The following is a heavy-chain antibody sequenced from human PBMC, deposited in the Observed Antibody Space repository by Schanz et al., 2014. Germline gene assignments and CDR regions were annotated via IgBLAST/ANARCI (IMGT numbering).Heavy chain of an antibody. Sequence: ESGGGLVRPGGSLRLSCSGFTVSAYSANWVRQAPGKGLECVASISSSGGHIYYADSAKGRFTITRDIAMNSLALQMNSLRDYDSAVYYFARSYSNIWSPMDYWGQGTLVAVSS. CDR2: ISSSGGHI. D-gene: IGHD6-13*01. J-gene: IGHJ4*02. CDR1: GFTVSAYS. V-gene: IGHV3-21*01. CDR3: ARSYSNIWSPMDY.